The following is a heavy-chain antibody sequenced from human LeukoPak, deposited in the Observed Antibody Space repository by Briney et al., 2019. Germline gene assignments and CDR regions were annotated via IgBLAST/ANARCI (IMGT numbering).Heavy chain of an antibody. D-gene: IGHD3-22*01. J-gene: IGHJ4*02. Sequence: GRSLRLSCAASGFTFSSYGIHWVRQAPGKGLEWVAIISYDGSNKYYADSVKGRFTISRDNSKNTLYLQMNSLRAEDTAMYYCAKDGIVVSYFDYWGQGTLVTVSS. CDR2: ISYDGSNK. CDR1: GFTFSSYG. V-gene: IGHV3-30*18. CDR3: AKDGIVVSYFDY.